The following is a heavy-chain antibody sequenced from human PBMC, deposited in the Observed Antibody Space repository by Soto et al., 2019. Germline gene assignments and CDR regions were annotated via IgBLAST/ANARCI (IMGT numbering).Heavy chain of an antibody. CDR2: IYWDDDK. CDR1: GFSLSTSGVG. V-gene: IGHV2-5*02. Sequence: SGPTLVKPTQTLTLTCTFSGFSLSTSGVGVGWIRQPPGKALEWLALIYWDDDKRYSPSLKSRLTITKDTSKNQVVLTMTNMDPVDTATYYCAHSNGWLRFPKRDAFDIWGQGTMVTVSS. CDR3: AHSNGWLRFPKRDAFDI. J-gene: IGHJ3*02. D-gene: IGHD5-12*01.